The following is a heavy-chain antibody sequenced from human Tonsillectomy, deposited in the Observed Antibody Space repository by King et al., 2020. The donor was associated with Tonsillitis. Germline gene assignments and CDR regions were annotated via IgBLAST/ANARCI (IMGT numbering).Heavy chain of an antibody. J-gene: IGHJ6*02. CDR1: GFTFSSYA. D-gene: IGHD1-14*01. CDR2: ISGSGGST. Sequence: VQLVESGGGLVQPGGSLRLSCAASGFTFSSYAMSWVRQAPGKGLEWVSAISGSGGSTYYADSVKGRFTISRDNSKNTLYLQMNSLRAEDTAVYYCAKDGIAQEGKPYYYYYGMDVWGQGTTVTVSS. CDR3: AKDGIAQEGKPYYYYYGMDV. V-gene: IGHV3-23*04.